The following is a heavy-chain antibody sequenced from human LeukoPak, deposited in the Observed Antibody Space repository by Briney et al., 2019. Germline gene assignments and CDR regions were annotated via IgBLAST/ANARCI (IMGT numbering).Heavy chain of an antibody. D-gene: IGHD3-10*01. CDR2: ISGSGVTT. CDR3: ALWFGELVYAFDI. J-gene: IGHJ3*02. Sequence: TGGSLRLSCAASGFTFSDYAMSWVRQTPGKGLEWVSAISGSGVTTYYADSVKGRFTISRDNSKNTLYLQMNSLRSDDTAVYYCALWFGELVYAFDIWGQGTMVTVSS. CDR1: GFTFSDYA. V-gene: IGHV3-23*01.